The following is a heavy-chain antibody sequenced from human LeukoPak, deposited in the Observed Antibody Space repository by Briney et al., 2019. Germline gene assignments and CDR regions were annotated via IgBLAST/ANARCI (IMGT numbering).Heavy chain of an antibody. D-gene: IGHD3-22*01. J-gene: IGHJ3*02. V-gene: IGHV3-74*01. Sequence: PVASLRLSCAASGFTSRTYWMHWVRQAPGKGLVWVSRIDNDGSDTIYADSVKGRFTVSRDNAKNTVYLQMNSLRVGDTAVYYCARGGFSHGFDIWGQGTVVTVSS. CDR3: ARGGFSHGFDI. CDR2: IDNDGSDT. CDR1: GFTSRTYW.